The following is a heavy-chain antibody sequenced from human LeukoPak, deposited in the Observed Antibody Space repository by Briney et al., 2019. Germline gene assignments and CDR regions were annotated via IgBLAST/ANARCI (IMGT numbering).Heavy chain of an antibody. D-gene: IGHD6-19*01. CDR3: ARVRGLAVAHYYFDY. V-gene: IGHV3-7*03. CDR2: IKQDGSEK. CDR1: GFTFSSYW. Sequence: GSLRLSCAASGFTFSSYWMSWVRQAPGKGLEWVANIKQDGSEKYYVDSVKGRFTISRDNAKNSLYLQMNSLRAEDTAVYYCARVRGLAVAHYYFDYWGQGTLVTVSS. J-gene: IGHJ4*02.